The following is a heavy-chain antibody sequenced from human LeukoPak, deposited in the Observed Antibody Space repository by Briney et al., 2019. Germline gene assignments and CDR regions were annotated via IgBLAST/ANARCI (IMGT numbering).Heavy chain of an antibody. V-gene: IGHV3-21*01. CDR1: GFTFSSYS. D-gene: IGHD3-9*01. CDR3: ASELLYYDILTGSDYGMDV. J-gene: IGHJ6*02. Sequence: NTGGSLRLSCAASGFTFSSYSMNWVRQAPGKGLEWVSSISSSSSYIYYADSVKGRFTISRDNAKNSLYLQMNSLRAEDTAVYYCASELLYYDILTGSDYGMDVWGQGTTVTVSS. CDR2: ISSSSSYI.